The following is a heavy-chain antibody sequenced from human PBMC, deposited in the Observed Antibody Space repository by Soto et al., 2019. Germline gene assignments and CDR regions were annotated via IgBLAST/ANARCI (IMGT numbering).Heavy chain of an antibody. CDR2: INNDGSST. V-gene: IGHV3-74*01. D-gene: IGHD6-6*01. CDR3: ARDARYYYMDV. CDR1: GFTFSSYW. Sequence: EVQLVESGGGLVQPGGSLRLSCSASGFTFSSYWMHWVRQAPGKGLVWVSHINNDGSSTIYADSVRGRFTISRDNAKNTLSLEMNGLRAEDTAVYFCARDARYYYMDVWGKGTTVTVSS. J-gene: IGHJ6*03.